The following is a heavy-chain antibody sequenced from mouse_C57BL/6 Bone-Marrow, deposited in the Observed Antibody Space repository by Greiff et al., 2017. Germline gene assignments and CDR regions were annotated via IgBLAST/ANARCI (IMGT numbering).Heavy chain of an antibody. CDR2: INSDGGST. CDR1: EYEFPSHD. J-gene: IGHJ2*02. D-gene: IGHD3-3*01. V-gene: IGHV5-2*01. Sequence: EVKLVESGGGSVQPGESLKLSCESNEYEFPSHDMSWVRKTPEKRLELVAAINSDGGSTYYPEAMERRFIISRDHTKQTLYLQMSSLRSGDKALFYCARQRADFWGQGTSLTVSS. CDR3: ARQRADF.